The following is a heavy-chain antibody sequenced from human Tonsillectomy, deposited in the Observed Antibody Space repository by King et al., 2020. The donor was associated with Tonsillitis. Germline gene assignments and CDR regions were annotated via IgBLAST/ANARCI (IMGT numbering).Heavy chain of an antibody. CDR3: ARDFTSYDILTAYYSYYMDV. V-gene: IGHV3-74*01. J-gene: IGHJ6*03. CDR2: INSDGSST. Sequence: VQLVESGGGLVQPGGSLRLSCAASGFTFSSYWMHWVRQAPGKGLVWVSRINSDGSSTSYADSVKGRFTISRDNAKNTLYLQMNSLRAEDTAVFYCARDFTSYDILTAYYSYYMDVWGKGTTVTVTS. D-gene: IGHD3-9*01. CDR1: GFTFSSYW.